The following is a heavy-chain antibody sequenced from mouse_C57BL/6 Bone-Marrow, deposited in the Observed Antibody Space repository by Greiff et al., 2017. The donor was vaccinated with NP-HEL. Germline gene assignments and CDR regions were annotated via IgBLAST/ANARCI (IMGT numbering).Heavy chain of an antibody. J-gene: IGHJ2*01. CDR1: GYTFTSYW. D-gene: IGHD2-4*01. V-gene: IGHV1-69*01. CDR3: AREGLYYDYDFFDY. Sequence: VQLQQPGAELVMPGASVKLSCKASGYTFTSYWMHWVKQRPGQGLEWIGEIDPSDSYTNYNQKFKGKSTLTVDKSSSTAYMQLSSLTSEDSAVYYCAREGLYYDYDFFDYWGQGTTLTVSS. CDR2: IDPSDSYT.